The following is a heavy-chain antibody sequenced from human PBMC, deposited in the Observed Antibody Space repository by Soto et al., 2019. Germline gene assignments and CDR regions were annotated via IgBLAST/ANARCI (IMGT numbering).Heavy chain of an antibody. D-gene: IGHD2-8*01. CDR1: GFTFNDFS. CDR3: VRDIVLYFRSGYMDV. CDR2: IDTTRGYI. Sequence: EVQLVESGGGLVKPGESLRLSCAASGFTFNDFSMNWVRQAAGRGPEWVSSIDTTRGYIYYADSVKGRFTISRDNAKNSLYLQMYSLRADDTAVYHCVRDIVLYFRSGYMDVWGRGTAVTVSS. V-gene: IGHV3-21*01. J-gene: IGHJ6*03.